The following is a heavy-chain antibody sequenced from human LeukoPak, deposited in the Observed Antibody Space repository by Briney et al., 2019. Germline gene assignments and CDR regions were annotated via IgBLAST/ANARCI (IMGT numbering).Heavy chain of an antibody. CDR3: ARALDTPTNDY. CDR1: GYTFTSYG. J-gene: IGHJ4*02. V-gene: IGHV1-18*01. D-gene: IGHD5-18*01. CDR2: ISVYNGNT. Sequence: GASVKVSCKASGYTFTSYGINWVRQAPGQGLEWMGWISVYNGNTPYAQRLQGRVTMTTDTSTSTAYMDLRSLRSDDTAVYYCARALDTPTNDYWGQGTPVTVSS.